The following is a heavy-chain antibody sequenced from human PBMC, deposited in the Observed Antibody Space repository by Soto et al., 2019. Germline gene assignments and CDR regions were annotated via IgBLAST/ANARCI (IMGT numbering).Heavy chain of an antibody. CDR2: ISSSSSYI. Sequence: GGSLRLSCAASGFTFSSYSMNWVRQAPGKGLEWVSSISSSSSYIYYADSVKGRFTISRDNAKNSLYLQMNSLRAEDTAVYYCARDRRLDYYCYGMDVWGQGTTVTVS. J-gene: IGHJ6*02. V-gene: IGHV3-21*01. D-gene: IGHD5-12*01. CDR3: ARDRRLDYYCYGMDV. CDR1: GFTFSSYS.